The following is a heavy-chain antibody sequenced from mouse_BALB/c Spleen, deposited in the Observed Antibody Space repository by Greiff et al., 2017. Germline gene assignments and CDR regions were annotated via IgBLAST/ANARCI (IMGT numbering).Heavy chain of an antibody. Sequence: QVQLQQSGAELVRPGTSVKVSCKASGYAFTNYLIEWVKQRPGQGLEWIGVINPGSGGTNYNEKFKGKATLTADKSSSTAYMQLSSLTSDDSAVYFCARSIYYYGSSQAWFAYWGQGTLVTVSA. CDR3: ARSIYYYGSSQAWFAY. CDR2: INPGSGGT. J-gene: IGHJ3*01. D-gene: IGHD1-1*01. CDR1: GYAFTNYL. V-gene: IGHV1-54*01.